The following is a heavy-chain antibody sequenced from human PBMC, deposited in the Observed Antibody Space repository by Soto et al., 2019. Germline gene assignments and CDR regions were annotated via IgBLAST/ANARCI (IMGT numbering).Heavy chain of an antibody. Sequence: GASVKVSCKASGYTFTIYGISWVRQAPGQGLEWMGWISGYNGDTNYAQKFQDRVSMTIDTSTGTAYMELRSLTSDDTAIYYCAKNGQPPYYYYGLDVWGQGTKVTVSS. CDR1: GYTFTIYG. J-gene: IGHJ6*02. V-gene: IGHV1-18*01. D-gene: IGHD2-8*01. CDR3: AKNGQPPYYYYGLDV. CDR2: ISGYNGDT.